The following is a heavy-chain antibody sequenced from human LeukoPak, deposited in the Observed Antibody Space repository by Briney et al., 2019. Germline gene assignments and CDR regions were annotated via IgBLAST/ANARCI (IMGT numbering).Heavy chain of an antibody. CDR3: ARIVRGIAAAGYNWFDP. J-gene: IGHJ5*02. CDR2: ISSSSSTI. CDR1: GFTFSSYS. V-gene: IGHV3-48*02. Sequence: GGSLRLSCAASGFTFSSYSMNWVRQAPGKGLEWVSYISSSSSTIYYADSVKGPFTISRDNAKNSLYLQMNSLRDEDTAVYYCARIVRGIAAAGYNWFDPWGQGTLVTVSS. D-gene: IGHD6-13*01.